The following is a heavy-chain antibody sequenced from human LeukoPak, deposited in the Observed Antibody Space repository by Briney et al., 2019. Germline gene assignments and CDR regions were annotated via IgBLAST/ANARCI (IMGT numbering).Heavy chain of an antibody. CDR1: GRSISSGGYY. V-gene: IGHV4-31*03. Sequence: SETLSLTCTVSGRSISSGGYYWSWIPQHPGKGLEWIGYIYYSGSTYYNPSLKSRVTISVDTSKNQFSLKLSSVTAADTAVYYCARGTTMVGGVSHFDYWGQGTLVTVSS. J-gene: IGHJ4*02. D-gene: IGHD3-10*01. CDR3: ARGTTMVGGVSHFDY. CDR2: IYYSGST.